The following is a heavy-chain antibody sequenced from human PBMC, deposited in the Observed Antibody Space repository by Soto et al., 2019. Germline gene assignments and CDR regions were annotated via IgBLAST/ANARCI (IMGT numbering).Heavy chain of an antibody. CDR1: GYSFTTDFA. V-gene: IGHV1-3*01. Sequence: SVKVSCKASGYSFTTDFAMHWVRQAPGQRHEWMGWVNVGNGNTKNSQKFQDRPTITWDTSAATVYMELSSLRSEDTAVYYGARLYRGGTVDYWG. J-gene: IGHJ4*01. CDR2: VNVGNGNT. D-gene: IGHD1-26*01. CDR3: ARLYRGGTVDY.